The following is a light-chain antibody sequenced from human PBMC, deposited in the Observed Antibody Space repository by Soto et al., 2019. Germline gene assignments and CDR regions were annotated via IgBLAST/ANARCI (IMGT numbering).Light chain of an antibody. J-gene: IGLJ2*01. CDR3: SSYTSSSHVV. CDR2: EVS. Sequence: QSALTQPASVSGSPGQSVTISCTGTSNDVGGYNYVSWYQQHPGKAPKLVIYEVSHRPSGISGRFSGSKSGNTASLTISGLQAEDEADYYCSSYTSSSHVVFGGGTKVTVL. CDR1: SNDVGGYNY. V-gene: IGLV2-14*01.